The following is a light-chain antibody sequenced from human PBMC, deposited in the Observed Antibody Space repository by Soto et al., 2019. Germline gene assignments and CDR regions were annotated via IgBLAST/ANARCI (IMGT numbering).Light chain of an antibody. CDR3: QAWDSSTNYV. CDR2: QNT. J-gene: IGLJ1*01. CDR1: KLGDKY. V-gene: IGLV3-1*01. Sequence: SYELTQPPSVSVSPGQTASITCSGDKLGDKYVCWYQQKAGQSPVLVIYQNTKRPSGIPERFSGSNSENTATLTISGTQAMDEADYYCQAWDSSTNYVFGTGTKLTVL.